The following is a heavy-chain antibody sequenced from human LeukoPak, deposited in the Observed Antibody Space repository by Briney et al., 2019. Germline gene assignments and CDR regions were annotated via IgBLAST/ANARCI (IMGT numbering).Heavy chain of an antibody. V-gene: IGHV4-39*01. CDR1: GGSISGSNYY. Sequence: PSETLSLTCTVFGGSISGSNYYWAWIRQPPAKGLEWIGSIYYSGSTYYNPSLKSRVTISVDTSKNHFSLKLTSVTAADTAVYYCARSGSLYTWGQGTLVTVSS. CDR3: ARSGSLYT. CDR2: IYYSGST. J-gene: IGHJ5*02. D-gene: IGHD1-26*01.